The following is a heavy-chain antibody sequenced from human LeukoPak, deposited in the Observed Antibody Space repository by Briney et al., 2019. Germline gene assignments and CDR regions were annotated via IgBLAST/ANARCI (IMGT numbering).Heavy chain of an antibody. Sequence: SETLSLTCTVSSDSITNYYWSWIRQPAGKGLGWIGRIYNSENSNYNPSLKSRVTMSLDTSKSQLSLKLSSVTAADTAVYYCARDRNYFHSSGWTPFDYWGQGTLVTVSS. CDR2: IYNSENS. CDR3: ARDRNYFHSSGWTPFDY. J-gene: IGHJ4*02. V-gene: IGHV4-4*07. CDR1: SDSITNYY. D-gene: IGHD3-22*01.